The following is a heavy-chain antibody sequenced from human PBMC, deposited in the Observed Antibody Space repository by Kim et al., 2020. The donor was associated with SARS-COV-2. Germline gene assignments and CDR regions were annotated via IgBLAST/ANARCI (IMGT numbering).Heavy chain of an antibody. D-gene: IGHD2-2*01. CDR3: ARALPSRYYGMDV. Sequence: YPGSVKGRFTISRENAKNSLYLQMNSLRAGDTAVYYCARALPSRYYGMDVWGQGTTVTVSS. V-gene: IGHV3-13*01. J-gene: IGHJ6*02.